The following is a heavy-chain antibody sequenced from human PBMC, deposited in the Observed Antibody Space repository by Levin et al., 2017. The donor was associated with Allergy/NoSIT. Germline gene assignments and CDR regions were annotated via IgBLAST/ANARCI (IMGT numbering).Heavy chain of an antibody. CDR2: ISYDGSNK. D-gene: IGHD2-2*03. CDR3: AKGGGYCSSTSCFHPGGHDYYYYGMDV. Sequence: GESLKISCAASGFTFSSYGMHWVRQAPGKGLEWVAVISYDGSNKYYADSVKGRFTISRDNSKNTLYLQMNSLRAEDTAVYYCAKGGGYCSSTSCFHPGGHDYYYYGMDVWGQGTTVTVSS. J-gene: IGHJ6*02. CDR1: GFTFSSYG. V-gene: IGHV3-30*18.